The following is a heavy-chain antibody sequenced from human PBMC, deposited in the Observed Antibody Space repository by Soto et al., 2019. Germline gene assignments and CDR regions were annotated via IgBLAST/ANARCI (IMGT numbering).Heavy chain of an antibody. Sequence: EVSLLESGGHLVAPGESLRLSCVASGFSFSSSALTWVRQAPGKGLEWVADISGQGGTTYYADSVKGRFIISRDNYKNTLSLQMTSLRVEDTAVYYCAKENDYSIIESNWFDAWGPGTLVTVSS. V-gene: IGHV3-23*01. CDR3: AKENDYSIIESNWFDA. D-gene: IGHD4-4*01. CDR2: ISGQGGTT. CDR1: GFSFSSSA. J-gene: IGHJ5*02.